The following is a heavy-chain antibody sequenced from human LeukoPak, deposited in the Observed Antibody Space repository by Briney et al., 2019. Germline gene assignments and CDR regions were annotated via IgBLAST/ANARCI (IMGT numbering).Heavy chain of an antibody. D-gene: IGHD1-14*01. V-gene: IGHV4-30-4*01. CDR1: GGSISSGDYY. CDR2: IYYSGST. Sequence: SQTLSLTCTVSGGSISSGDYYWSWIRQPPGKGLEWIGYIYYSGSTYYNPSLKSRVTISVDTSKNQFSLKLSSVTAADTAVYYCARAVWRGQFDYWGQGTLVAVSS. CDR3: ARAVWRGQFDY. J-gene: IGHJ4*02.